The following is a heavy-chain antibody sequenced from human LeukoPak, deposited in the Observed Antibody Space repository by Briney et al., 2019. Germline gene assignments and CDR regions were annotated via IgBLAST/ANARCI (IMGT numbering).Heavy chain of an antibody. CDR1: GFTFSSYA. CDR3: AKVETSGGANCYALDY. D-gene: IGHD2-2*01. J-gene: IGHJ4*02. V-gene: IGHV3-23*01. CDR2: ISGSDGST. Sequence: GGSLRLSCAASGFTFSSYAMTWVRQAPDKGLEWVSAISGSDGSTYYADSVKGRFTISRDDSQDTLYLQMNSLSAEDTAVYYCAKVETSGGANCYALDYWGQGTLVTVSS.